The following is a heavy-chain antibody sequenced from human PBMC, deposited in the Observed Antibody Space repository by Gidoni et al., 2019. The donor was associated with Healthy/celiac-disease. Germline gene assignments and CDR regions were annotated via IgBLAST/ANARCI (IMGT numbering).Heavy chain of an antibody. V-gene: IGHV5-51*01. CDR1: GYSFTNYW. Sequence: EVQLVQSGAEVKKPGASLKISCRGSGYSFTNYWIGWVRQRPEKGLEWMGSIYPADSDTRYRPAFQGQVTISADKSISTAYLQWSSLKASDTAMYYCARQRTAAGTSDYWGQGTLVTVSS. J-gene: IGHJ4*02. CDR3: ARQRTAAGTSDY. D-gene: IGHD6-13*01. CDR2: IYPADSDT.